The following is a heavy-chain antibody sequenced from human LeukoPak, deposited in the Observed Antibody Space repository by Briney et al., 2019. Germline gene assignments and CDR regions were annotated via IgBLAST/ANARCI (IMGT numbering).Heavy chain of an antibody. Sequence: PGGSLRLSSAASGFTFSSYGMHWVRQAPGKVLEWVAFIRYDRSIKYYTDSVKGRFTISRDNSKNTLYLQMDSLRAEDTAVYYCARGPYYNILTGFRGRNLGFDYWGQGSLVTVSS. V-gene: IGHV3-30*02. D-gene: IGHD3-9*01. CDR2: IRYDRSIK. J-gene: IGHJ4*02. CDR3: ARGPYYNILTGFRGRNLGFDY. CDR1: GFTFSSYG.